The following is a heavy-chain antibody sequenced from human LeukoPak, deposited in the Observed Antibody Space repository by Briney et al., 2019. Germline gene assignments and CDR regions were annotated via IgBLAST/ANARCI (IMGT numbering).Heavy chain of an antibody. CDR3: ARDLSGWSDY. CDR2: IYSGGST. D-gene: IGHD6-19*01. J-gene: IGHJ4*02. V-gene: IGHV3-53*04. Sequence: GGSLRLSCAASGFTVSSNYMSWVRQAPGKGLEWVSVIYSGGSTYYADSVKGRFTISRHNSKDTLYLQMNSLRAEDTAVYYCARDLSGWSDYWGQGTLVTVSS. CDR1: GFTVSSNY.